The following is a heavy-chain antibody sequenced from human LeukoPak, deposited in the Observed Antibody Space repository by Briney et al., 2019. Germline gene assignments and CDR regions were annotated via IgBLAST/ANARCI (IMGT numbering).Heavy chain of an antibody. CDR1: GGSISSYY. J-gene: IGHJ3*02. Sequence: SETLSLTCTVSGGSISSYYWSWIRQPPGKGLEWIGYIYYSGSTNYNPSLKSRVTISVDRSKNQFSLKLSSVTAADTAVYYCARVIPHPLYYYGDAFDIWGQGTMVTVSS. CDR3: ARVIPHPLYYYGDAFDI. V-gene: IGHV4-59*12. CDR2: IYYSGST. D-gene: IGHD3-10*01.